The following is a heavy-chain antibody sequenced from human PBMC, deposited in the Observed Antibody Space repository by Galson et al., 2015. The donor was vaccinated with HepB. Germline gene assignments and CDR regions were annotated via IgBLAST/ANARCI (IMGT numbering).Heavy chain of an antibody. J-gene: IGHJ3*02. V-gene: IGHV3-30-3*01. Sequence: SLRLSCEASGFTFSSYAMHWVRQAPGKGLEWVAVISYDGSNKYYADSVKGRFTISRDNSKNTLYLQMNSLRAEDTAVYYCARDGAYYYDSSGYYIWGQGTMVTVSS. CDR3: ARDGAYYYDSSGYYI. CDR2: ISYDGSNK. CDR1: GFTFSSYA. D-gene: IGHD3-22*01.